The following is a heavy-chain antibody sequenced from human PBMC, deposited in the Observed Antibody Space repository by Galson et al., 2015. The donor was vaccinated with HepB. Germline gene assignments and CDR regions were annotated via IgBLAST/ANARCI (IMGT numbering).Heavy chain of an antibody. V-gene: IGHV3-74*01. CDR3: VRDGDIGDYALDY. D-gene: IGHD4-17*01. CDR1: GFTFSPYW. J-gene: IGHJ4*02. CDR2: INADGSST. Sequence: SLRLSCAASGFTFSPYWMHWVRQVPGKGLVWVSRINADGSSTTYADSVKGRFTISRDNAKNTLYLEMNSLRAEDTGVYYGVRDGDIGDYALDYWGPGILVTVSS.